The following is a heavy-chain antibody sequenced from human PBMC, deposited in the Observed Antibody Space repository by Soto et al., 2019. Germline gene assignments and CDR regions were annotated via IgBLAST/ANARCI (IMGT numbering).Heavy chain of an antibody. V-gene: IGHV6-1*01. D-gene: IGHD1-26*01. Sequence: QTLSLTCAISGDSVSSNSAAWNLIRQSPSRGLEWLGRTYYRSKWYNDYAVSVKSRITINPDTSKNQFSLQLNSVTPEDTAVYYCARTETSIVGATNAFDIWGQGTMVTVSS. CDR3: ARTETSIVGATNAFDI. CDR2: TYYRSKWYN. J-gene: IGHJ3*02. CDR1: GDSVSSNSAA.